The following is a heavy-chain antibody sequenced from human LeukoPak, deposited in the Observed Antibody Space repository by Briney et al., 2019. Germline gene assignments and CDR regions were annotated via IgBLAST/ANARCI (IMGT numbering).Heavy chain of an antibody. CDR3: ARHPSSSWSFDY. CDR1: GGSISNYY. CDR2: TFYSGST. D-gene: IGHD6-13*01. J-gene: IGHJ4*02. Sequence: SETLSLTCTSSGGSISNYYWSWIRQPPGKGLEWIGYTFYSGSTSYNPSLKSRVTISVDTSENQFSLRLNSVTAADTAVYYCARHPSSSWSFDYWGQGTLVTVSS. V-gene: IGHV4-59*08.